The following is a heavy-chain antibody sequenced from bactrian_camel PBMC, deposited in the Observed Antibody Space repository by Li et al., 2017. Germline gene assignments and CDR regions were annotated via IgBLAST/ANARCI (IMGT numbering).Heavy chain of an antibody. CDR1: GYNYDTYC. Sequence: QVQLVESGGGSVQAGGSLRLSCAAPGYNYDTYCMGWFRQAPGKEREGVARIYTGSGNTCYADSVKGRFTISQDNAKNTVYLQMNSLKPEDTAMYYCAARGPYCYTKLSVRDFTHWGQGTQVTVS. CDR3: AARGPYCYTKLSVRDFTH. CDR2: IYTGSGNT. V-gene: IGHV3S63*01. J-gene: IGHJ4*01. D-gene: IGHD2*01.